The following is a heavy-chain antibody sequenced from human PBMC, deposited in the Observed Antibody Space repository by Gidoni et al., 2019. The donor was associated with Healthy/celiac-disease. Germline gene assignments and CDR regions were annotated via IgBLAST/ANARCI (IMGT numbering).Heavy chain of an antibody. CDR3: ARWKYYYDSSGYTPNWYFDL. CDR2: IDPRDSYT. CDR1: GYIFTSYS. Sequence: EVQLVQSGAEVKKPGESLRISCKGSGYIFTSYSISWVRQMPGKGLAWMGRIDPRDSYTNYSPSFQGHVTISADKSISTAYLQWSSLKASDTAMYYCARWKYYYDSSGYTPNWYFDLWGRGTLVTVSS. J-gene: IGHJ2*01. D-gene: IGHD3-22*01. V-gene: IGHV5-10-1*03.